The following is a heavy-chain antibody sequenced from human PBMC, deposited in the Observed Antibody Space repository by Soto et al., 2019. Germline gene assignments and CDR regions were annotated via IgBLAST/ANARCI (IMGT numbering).Heavy chain of an antibody. J-gene: IGHJ2*01. D-gene: IGHD2-8*02. CDR1: GGSIISYY. V-gene: IGHV4-59*08. CDR3: ARHYRISVATTGFDL. Sequence: QVQLQESGPGLVKPSETLSLTCTVSGGSIISYYWSWIRQPPGKGLEWIGYIHSSGTTNYKPSLNSRLSMSVDTSKNQFSLNLNSVTAADTAVYFCARHYRISVATTGFDLWGRGTLVAVSS. CDR2: IHSSGTT.